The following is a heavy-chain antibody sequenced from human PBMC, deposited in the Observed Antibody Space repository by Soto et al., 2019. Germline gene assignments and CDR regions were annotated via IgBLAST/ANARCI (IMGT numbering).Heavy chain of an antibody. CDR3: ARGFCTTATCFVGDF. Sequence: QVHLVQSGAEVKKPGASVKISCTSSGYTFTSNYLHWVRQAPGQGLEWMGMINPTGGSTNYAQRFRGRVTMTMDTSSSTFYMELSDLRSEDTAMYYCARGFCTTATCFVGDFWGQGTLVTVSS. V-gene: IGHV1-46*01. CDR2: INPTGGST. D-gene: IGHD2-21*02. CDR1: GYTFTSNY. J-gene: IGHJ4*02.